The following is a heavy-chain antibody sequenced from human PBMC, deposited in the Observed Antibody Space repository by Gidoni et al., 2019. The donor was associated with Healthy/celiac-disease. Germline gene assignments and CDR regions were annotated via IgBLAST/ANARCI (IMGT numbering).Heavy chain of an antibody. CDR3: ARGIGKIYFDY. Sequence: QVQLVQSGAEVQKPGSSVKVSCQASGGTFSSYTISWVRQAPGQGLEWMGRIIPILGIANYAQKFQGRVTITADKSTSTAYMELSSLRSEDTAVYYCARGIGKIYFDYWGQGTLVTVSS. D-gene: IGHD1-26*01. J-gene: IGHJ4*02. V-gene: IGHV1-69*02. CDR1: GGTFSSYT. CDR2: IIPILGIA.